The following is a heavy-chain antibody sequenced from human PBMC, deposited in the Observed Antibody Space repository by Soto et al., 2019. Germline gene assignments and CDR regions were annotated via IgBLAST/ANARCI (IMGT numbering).Heavy chain of an antibody. V-gene: IGHV3-53*01. CDR1: GFTVSSNY. J-gene: IGHJ4*02. D-gene: IGHD3-22*01. CDR3: ARDSHYDSSGYKLDY. Sequence: GGSLRLSCAASGFTVSSNYMSWVRQAPGKGLEWVSVIYSGGSTYYADSVKGRFTISRDNSKNTLYLQMNSLRAEDTAVYYCARDSHYDSSGYKLDYWGQGTLVIVSS. CDR2: IYSGGST.